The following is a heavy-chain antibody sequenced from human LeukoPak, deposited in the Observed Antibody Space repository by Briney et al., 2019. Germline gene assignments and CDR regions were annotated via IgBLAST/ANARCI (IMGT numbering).Heavy chain of an antibody. J-gene: IGHJ4*02. Sequence: SETLSLTCTVSGGSISSSSYYWGWIRQPPGKGLEWIGSIFYSGSTYYNPSLKSRVTISVDTSKNQFSLKLSSVTAADTAVYYCARMPLGATANRYFDYWGQGTLVTVSS. CDR2: IFYSGST. V-gene: IGHV4-39*07. CDR1: GGSISSSSYY. CDR3: ARMPLGATANRYFDY. D-gene: IGHD5-12*01.